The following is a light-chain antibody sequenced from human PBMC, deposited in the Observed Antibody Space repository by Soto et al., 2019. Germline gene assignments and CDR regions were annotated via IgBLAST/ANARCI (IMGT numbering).Light chain of an antibody. Sequence: QSALTQPASVSGSPGQSITISCTGTSSDVGSYNLVSWYQQHPGKAPKLMIYEGSKRPSGVSNRFSGSKSGNTASLTISGLQAEDVADYYCCSYAGWSTPYVVFGGGTKVTVL. CDR2: EGS. CDR1: SSDVGSYNL. J-gene: IGLJ2*01. V-gene: IGLV2-23*01. CDR3: CSYAGWSTPYVV.